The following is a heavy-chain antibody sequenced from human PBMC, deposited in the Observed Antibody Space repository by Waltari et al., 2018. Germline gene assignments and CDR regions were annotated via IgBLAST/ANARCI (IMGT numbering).Heavy chain of an antibody. J-gene: IGHJ5*02. Sequence: QVQLQESGPRLVKPSETLSLTCTVSGDSISDYYWSWIRQPAGKGLEWIGRIDPSGTTNYNPCLKSRVTMAGDTSKNQFSRRLRSVTVADTAVYYCAREFDSSGYYYRAAWGQGALVTVSS. CDR1: GDSISDYY. D-gene: IGHD3-22*01. CDR2: IDPSGTT. V-gene: IGHV4-4*07. CDR3: AREFDSSGYYYRAA.